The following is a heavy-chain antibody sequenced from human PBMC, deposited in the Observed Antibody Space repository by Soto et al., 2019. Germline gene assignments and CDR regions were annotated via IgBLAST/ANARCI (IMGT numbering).Heavy chain of an antibody. CDR3: TRDASRDSSARGWFDP. CDR1: GFTFRSFT. V-gene: IGHV3-21*01. J-gene: IGHJ5*02. D-gene: IGHD6-13*01. Sequence: LRLSCAASGFTFRSFTMNWVRQSPGKGLEWVSTISSNSAYIYYTDALRGRFTISRDNAKNSLHLQMNSLRAEDTAVYYCTRDASRDSSARGWFDPWGPGTLVTVSS. CDR2: ISSNSAYI.